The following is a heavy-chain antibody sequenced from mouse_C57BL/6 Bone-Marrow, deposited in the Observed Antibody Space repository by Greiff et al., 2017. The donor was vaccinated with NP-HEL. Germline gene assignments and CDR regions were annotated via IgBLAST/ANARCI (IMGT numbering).Heavy chain of an antibody. V-gene: IGHV7-3*01. CDR2: IRNKANGYTT. CDR3: ARSIYYDYADDPFYAMDY. CDR1: GFTFTDYY. J-gene: IGHJ4*01. D-gene: IGHD2-4*01. Sequence: EVQLVESGGGLVQPGGSLSLSCAASGFTFTDYYMNWVRQPPGKALEWLGFIRNKANGYTTESSASVKGRFTISRDNSQSILYLQMNALRAEDSATYFCARSIYYDYADDPFYAMDYWGQGTSVTVSS.